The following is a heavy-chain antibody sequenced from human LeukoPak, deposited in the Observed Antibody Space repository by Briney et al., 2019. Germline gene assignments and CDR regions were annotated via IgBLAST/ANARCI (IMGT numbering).Heavy chain of an antibody. CDR3: ARSSGWLGRWYFDL. CDR2: IYYSGST. Sequence: SETLSLTCTVSGGSISSYYWSWIRQPPGKGLEWIGYIYYSGSTNYNPSLKSRVTISVDTSKNQFSLKLSSVTAADTAVYYCARSSGWLGRWYFDLWGRGTLVTVSS. CDR1: GGSISSYY. J-gene: IGHJ2*01. D-gene: IGHD6-19*01. V-gene: IGHV4-59*08.